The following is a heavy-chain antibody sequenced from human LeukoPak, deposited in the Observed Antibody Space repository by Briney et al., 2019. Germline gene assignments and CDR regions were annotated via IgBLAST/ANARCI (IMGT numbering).Heavy chain of an antibody. V-gene: IGHV4-59*01. Sequence: SETLSLTCTVSGGSISSYYWSWVRQPPGKGLEWIGYIYYSGSTNYNPSLKSRVTISVDTSKNQFSLKLSSVTAADTAVYYCARLWSWGNYYYYYMDVWGKGTTVTVSS. CDR2: IYYSGST. CDR3: ARLWSWGNYYYYYMDV. J-gene: IGHJ6*03. CDR1: GGSISSYY. D-gene: IGHD3-3*01.